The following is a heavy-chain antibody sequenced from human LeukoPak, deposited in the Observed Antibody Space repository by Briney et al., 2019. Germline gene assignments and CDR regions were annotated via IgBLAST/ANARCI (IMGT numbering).Heavy chain of an antibody. CDR1: GGSISSSRYY. CDR3: ARDGYCSGGSCPIPYYYYGMDV. Sequence: SETLSLTCTVSGGSISSSRYYWGWIRQPPGKGLEWIGSIYYSGSTYYNPSLKSRVTISVDTSKNQFSLKLSTVTAADTAVYYCARDGYCSGGSCPIPYYYYGMDVWGQGTTVTVSS. V-gene: IGHV4-39*07. J-gene: IGHJ6*02. D-gene: IGHD2-15*01. CDR2: IYYSGST.